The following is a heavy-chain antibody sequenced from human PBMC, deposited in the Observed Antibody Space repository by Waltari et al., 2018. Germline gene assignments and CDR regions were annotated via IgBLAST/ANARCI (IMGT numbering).Heavy chain of an antibody. D-gene: IGHD3-10*01. V-gene: IGHV3-74*01. J-gene: IGHJ4*02. Sequence: EVQLVESGGGLVLTGGSLRFSCAAPGFTVTTYWMHWVRQAPGKGLVWVARINPRGNVINYADSVKGRFTISRDIAKNTLHLQMSSLRAEDTAIYYCIKDAYGPNDYWGQGALVTVSS. CDR3: IKDAYGPNDY. CDR2: INPRGNVI. CDR1: GFTVTTYW.